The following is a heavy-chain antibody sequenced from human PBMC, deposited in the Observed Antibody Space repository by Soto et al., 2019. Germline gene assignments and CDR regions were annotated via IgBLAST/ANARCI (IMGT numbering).Heavy chain of an antibody. D-gene: IGHD1-20*01. Sequence: QITLKESGPTLVKPTQTLTLTCTFSGFSLSTNGVGVGWIRQPPGKALEWLVFIYWDDDKRYSPSLNSRLTITKDTCKNQAVLTMTNMDRVDTATYSCAHRAGPTTQYKGNGGHFDCSGQGILVTVSS. CDR2: IYWDDDK. V-gene: IGHV2-5*02. J-gene: IGHJ4*02. CDR3: AHRAGPTTQYKGNGGHFDC. CDR1: GFSLSTNGVG.